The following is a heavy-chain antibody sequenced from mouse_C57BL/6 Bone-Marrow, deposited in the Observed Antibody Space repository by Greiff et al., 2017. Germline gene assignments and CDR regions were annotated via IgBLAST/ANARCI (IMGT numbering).Heavy chain of an antibody. V-gene: IGHV2-6-1*01. CDR3: ARQGMITTLYYYAMDY. J-gene: IGHJ4*01. Sequence: VQLQESGPGLVAPSQSLSITCTVSGFSLTSYGVHWVRQPPGKGLEWLVVIWSDGRTTYNSALKSRLSISKDNAKSQVFLKMNSLQTDDTAMYYCARQGMITTLYYYAMDYWGQGTSVTVSS. D-gene: IGHD2-4*01. CDR1: GFSLTSYG. CDR2: IWSDGRT.